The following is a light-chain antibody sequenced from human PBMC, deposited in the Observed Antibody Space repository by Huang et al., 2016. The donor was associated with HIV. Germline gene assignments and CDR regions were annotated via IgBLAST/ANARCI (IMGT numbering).Light chain of an antibody. J-gene: IGKJ1*01. CDR1: QSLVYGDGNIY. CDR2: KLS. CDR3: MQASHGAAT. V-gene: IGKV2-30*01. Sequence: DVLLTQSPLSLPVTLGQPAFLTCKSNQSLVYGDGNIYLNWFHQRPGHSPRRLIYKLSNRSSGVPDRFSAGGSGTDFTLWISEVEAEDVGDYYCMQASHGAATFGQGTRVDIK.